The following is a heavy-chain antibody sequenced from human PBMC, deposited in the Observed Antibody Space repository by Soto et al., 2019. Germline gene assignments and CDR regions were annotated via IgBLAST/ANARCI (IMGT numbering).Heavy chain of an antibody. V-gene: IGHV3-33*01. Sequence: QVQLVESGGGVVQPGTSLRLSCAASGFTFTNYGMHWVRQAPGKGLEWVAVIWYDGSHAAYADSVKGRFTISRDSSRNTLYLQMSSLRTEDTALYYCGRNHNFPGVSGHYYSDGGFESWVQGTLVTVSS. CDR2: IWYDGSHA. D-gene: IGHD3-22*01. J-gene: IGHJ4*02. CDR1: GFTFTNYG. CDR3: GRNHNFPGVSGHYYSDGGFES.